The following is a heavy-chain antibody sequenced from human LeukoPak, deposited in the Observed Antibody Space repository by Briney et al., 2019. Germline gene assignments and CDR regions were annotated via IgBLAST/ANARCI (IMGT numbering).Heavy chain of an antibody. D-gene: IGHD3-16*02. J-gene: IGHJ6*02. CDR2: ISGSGGST. CDR3: AKGDYVWGSCRFPRSYYYYYGMDV. CDR1: GFTFSSYA. V-gene: IGHV3-23*01. Sequence: RGSLRLSCAASGFTFSSYAMSWVRQAPGKGLEWVSAISGSGGSTYYADSVKGRFTISRDNSKNTLYLQMNSLRAEDTAVYYCAKGDYVWGSCRFPRSYYYYYGMDVWGQGTTVTVSS.